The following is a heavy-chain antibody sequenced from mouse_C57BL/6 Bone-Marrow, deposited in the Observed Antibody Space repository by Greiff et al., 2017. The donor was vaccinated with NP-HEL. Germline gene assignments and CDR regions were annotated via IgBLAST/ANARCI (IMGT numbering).Heavy chain of an antibody. CDR2: INPGSGGT. CDR1: GYAFTNYL. CDR3: ARSYGSSPDY. D-gene: IGHD1-1*01. J-gene: IGHJ2*01. Sequence: VQLQQSGAELVRPGTSVKVSCKASGYAFTNYLIEWVKQRPGQGLEWIGVINPGSGGTNYNEKFKGTATLTADKSSSTAYMQLSSLTSEDSAVYFCARSYGSSPDYWGQGTTLTVSS. V-gene: IGHV1-54*01.